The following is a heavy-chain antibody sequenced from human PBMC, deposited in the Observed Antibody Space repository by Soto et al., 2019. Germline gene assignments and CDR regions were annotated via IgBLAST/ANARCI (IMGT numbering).Heavy chain of an antibody. CDR2: INHAGSAT. CDR1: GYTFSNFW. V-gene: IGHV3-74*01. J-gene: IGHJ4*02. Sequence: GSLGLSCAATGYTFSNFWMDWVRQAPGKGLVWVSHINHAGSATTYADSVKGRFTISRDNAKNTLYLQMNSLRAEDTAVYYCARGRATTYFDYWGQGTPVTVSS. CDR3: ARGRATTYFDY. D-gene: IGHD1-26*01.